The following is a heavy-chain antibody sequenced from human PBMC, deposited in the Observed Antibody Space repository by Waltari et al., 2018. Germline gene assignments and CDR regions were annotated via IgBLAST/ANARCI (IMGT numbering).Heavy chain of an antibody. V-gene: IGHV3-23*04. D-gene: IGHD3-10*01. Sequence: EARLEESGGGLEQPGKSLRLSCSAVGFTFSTSAMTWVRQAPGKGLEWVSSISDDGQTSFYADSVKGRCIISRDNSKSTLFLHLNSLRGDDTARYYCAKGIRATATYFYMDVWGKGTTVTVSS. CDR1: GFTFSTSA. J-gene: IGHJ6*03. CDR2: ISDDGQTS. CDR3: AKGIRATATYFYMDV.